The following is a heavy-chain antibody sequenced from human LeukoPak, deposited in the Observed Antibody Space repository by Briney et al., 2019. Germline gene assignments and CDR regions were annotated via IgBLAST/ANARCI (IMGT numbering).Heavy chain of an antibody. V-gene: IGHV1-46*01. Sequence: ASVKVSCKVSGYTFTSYYMHWVRQAPGQGLEWMGIINPSGGSTSYAQKFQGRVTMTRDTSTSTVYMELSSLRSEDTAVYYCARSAALNYYDSSGYPDYWGRGTLVTVSS. J-gene: IGHJ4*02. CDR3: ARSAALNYYDSSGYPDY. D-gene: IGHD3-22*01. CDR1: GYTFTSYY. CDR2: INPSGGST.